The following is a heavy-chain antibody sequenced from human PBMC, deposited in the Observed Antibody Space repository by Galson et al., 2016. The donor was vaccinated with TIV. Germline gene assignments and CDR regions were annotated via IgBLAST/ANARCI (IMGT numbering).Heavy chain of an antibody. CDR3: ARGSAAITIFGVDYYYGMDV. J-gene: IGHJ6*02. CDR1: GGTFSSYA. CDR2: IIPIFGTA. V-gene: IGHV1-69*13. D-gene: IGHD3-3*01. Sequence: SVKVSCKASGGTFSSYAISWVRRAPGQGLEWMGGIIPIFGTANYAQKFQGRVTITADESTSTAYMELSSLRSEDTAVYYCARGSAAITIFGVDYYYGMDVWGQGTTVTVSS.